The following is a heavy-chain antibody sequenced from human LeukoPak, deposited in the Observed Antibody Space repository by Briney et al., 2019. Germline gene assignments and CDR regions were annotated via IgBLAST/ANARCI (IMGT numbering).Heavy chain of an antibody. D-gene: IGHD2-8*01. CDR1: GFTFSSYT. J-gene: IGHJ4*02. Sequence: PGGSLRLSCAASGFTFSSYTMNWVRQAPGKGLEWVSLISASSARTYFVDSVKGRFTVSRDNSKNTLYLQMNSLRPEDTAVYYCAKGRGSTNGYLDYWGQGSLVTVSS. V-gene: IGHV3-23*01. CDR3: AKGRGSTNGYLDY. CDR2: ISASSART.